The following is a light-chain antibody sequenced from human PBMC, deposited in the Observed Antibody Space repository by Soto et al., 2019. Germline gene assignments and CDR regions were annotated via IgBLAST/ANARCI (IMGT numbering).Light chain of an antibody. CDR1: QSVSIN. J-gene: IGKJ1*01. Sequence: ETVMTQSPATLSASPGESTTLSCRASQSVSINLAWYHQKPGQAPRLLIYDASTRASGITARFSGSGSGTEFTLTISRLQSEDFAVYYCQQYSNWPQTFGQGTRVEIK. CDR3: QQYSNWPQT. V-gene: IGKV3-15*01. CDR2: DAS.